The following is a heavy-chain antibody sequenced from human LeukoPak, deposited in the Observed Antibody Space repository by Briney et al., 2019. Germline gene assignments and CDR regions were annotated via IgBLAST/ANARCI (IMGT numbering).Heavy chain of an antibody. CDR2: IRYDGSNK. Sequence: PGGSLRLSCAASGFTFSSYGMHWVRQAPGKGLEWVAFIRYDGSNKYYADSVKGRFTISRDNSKNTLYLQTNSLRAEDTAVYYCAKDANSGYDYVGVLXYWGQXTLVTVS. CDR1: GFTFSSYG. V-gene: IGHV3-30*02. D-gene: IGHD5-12*01. CDR3: AKDANSGYDYVGVLXY. J-gene: IGHJ4*02.